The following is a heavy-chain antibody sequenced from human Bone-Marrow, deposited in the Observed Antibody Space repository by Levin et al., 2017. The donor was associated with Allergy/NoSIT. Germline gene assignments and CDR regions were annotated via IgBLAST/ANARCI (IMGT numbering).Heavy chain of an antibody. D-gene: IGHD6-13*01. CDR1: GGSFSGYY. CDR3: ASRPTSSSSWYYFDY. CDR2: INHSGST. Sequence: SQTLSLTCAVYGGSFSGYYWSWIRQPPGKGLEWIGEINHSGSTNYNPSLKSRVTISVDTSKNQFSLKLSSVTAADTAVYYCASRPTSSSSWYYFDYWGQGTLVTVSS. J-gene: IGHJ4*02. V-gene: IGHV4-34*01.